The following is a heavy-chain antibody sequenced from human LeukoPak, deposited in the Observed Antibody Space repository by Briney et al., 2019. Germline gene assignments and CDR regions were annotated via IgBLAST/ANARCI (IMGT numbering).Heavy chain of an antibody. CDR3: AKKSGYCSSASCYDYYYGMDV. CDR1: GFIFDDYA. V-gene: IGHV3-9*01. D-gene: IGHD2-2*03. CDR2: ISWNSCSI. J-gene: IGHJ6*02. Sequence: GGSLRLSCAASGFIFDDYAMHWVRQAPGKGLEWVSGISWNSCSIGYADSVKGRFTISRDNAKNSLYLQMNSLRAEDTAVYYCAKKSGYCSSASCYDYYYGMDVWGQGTTVTVPS.